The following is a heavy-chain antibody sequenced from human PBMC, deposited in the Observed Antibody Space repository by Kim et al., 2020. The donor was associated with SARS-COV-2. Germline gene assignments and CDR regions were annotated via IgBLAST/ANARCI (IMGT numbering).Heavy chain of an antibody. V-gene: IGHV4-4*02. Sequence: GTLSLTCAVSGGSISSSNWWSWVRQPPGKGLEWIGEIYHSGSTNYNPSLKSRVTISVDKSKNQFSLKLSSVTAADTAVYYCARVISSSGYPYYFDYWGQGTLVTVSS. CDR1: GGSISSSNW. CDR2: IYHSGST. CDR3: ARVISSSGYPYYFDY. D-gene: IGHD3-22*01. J-gene: IGHJ4*02.